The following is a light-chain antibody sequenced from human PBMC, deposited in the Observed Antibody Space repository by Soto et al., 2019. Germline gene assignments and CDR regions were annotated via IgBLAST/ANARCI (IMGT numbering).Light chain of an antibody. Sequence: DIQMTQSPSTLSASVGDRFTITCRASQSISTWLAWYQQKPGKAPKLLIYGASSRATGIPDRFSGSGSGTDFTLTIRRLEPEDFAVYYCQQYGSSPSRTFGQGTMVDIK. V-gene: IGKV1-5*01. CDR2: GAS. CDR1: QSISTW. CDR3: QQYGSSPSRT. J-gene: IGKJ1*01.